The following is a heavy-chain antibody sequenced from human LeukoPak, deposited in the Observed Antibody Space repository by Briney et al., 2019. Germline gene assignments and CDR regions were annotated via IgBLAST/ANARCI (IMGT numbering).Heavy chain of an antibody. Sequence: SETLSLTCAVYGGSFSGYYWSWIRQPPGKGLEWIGEINHSGSTNYNPSLKSRVTISVDTSKNQFSLKLSSVTAADTAVYYCARVRATRRVIAAASSLWYFDLWGRGTLVTVSS. CDR2: INHSGST. CDR1: GGSFSGYY. CDR3: ARVRATRRVIAAASSLWYFDL. V-gene: IGHV4-34*01. D-gene: IGHD6-13*01. J-gene: IGHJ2*01.